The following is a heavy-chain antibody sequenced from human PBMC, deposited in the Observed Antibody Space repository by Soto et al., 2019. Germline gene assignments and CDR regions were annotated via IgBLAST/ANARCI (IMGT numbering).Heavy chain of an antibody. J-gene: IGHJ6*02. D-gene: IGHD5-18*01. CDR3: ARVDTYDYYYAMDV. CDR2: IYSSGAT. Sequence: EVQLVETGGGLIQPGGSPSLSCAASGFTVTSNYMNWVRQPPGKGLEWVSIIYSSGATYYADSVKGRFTISRDKSKNTLYLQMRNLRAEDTAIYYCARVDTYDYYYAMDVWGQGTTVTVSS. V-gene: IGHV3-53*02. CDR1: GFTVTSNY.